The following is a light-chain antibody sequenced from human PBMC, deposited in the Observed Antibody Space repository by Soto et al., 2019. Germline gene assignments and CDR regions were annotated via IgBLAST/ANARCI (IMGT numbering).Light chain of an antibody. CDR1: QISSSY. CDR2: SAS. Sequence: DIQMTQSPSSLSASVGDRVTITCRASQISSSYLNWYQQKPGKAPKLLIYSASSLQSGVPSRFSGSGSETEFTLSISSLQPEDFATYFCQQIYSAPLTFGGGTKVDIK. CDR3: QQIYSAPLT. V-gene: IGKV1-39*01. J-gene: IGKJ4*01.